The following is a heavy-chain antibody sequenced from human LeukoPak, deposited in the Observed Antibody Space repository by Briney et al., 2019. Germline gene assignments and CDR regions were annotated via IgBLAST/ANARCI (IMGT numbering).Heavy chain of an antibody. J-gene: IGHJ4*02. V-gene: IGHV3-23*01. Sequence: GGSLRLSCAASGFAFSTFAMSWVRQAPGKGLDWVSCISGSGGSTYYADSVKGRFTISRDSSKNTLYLQMNSLRAEDTAVYYCAKGVATNKGGYYFDYWGQGTPVTVSS. CDR3: AKGVATNKGGYYFDY. D-gene: IGHD3-3*01. CDR1: GFAFSTFA. CDR2: ISGSGGST.